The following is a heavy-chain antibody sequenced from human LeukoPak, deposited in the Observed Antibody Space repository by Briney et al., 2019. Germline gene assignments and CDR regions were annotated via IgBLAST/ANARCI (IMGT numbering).Heavy chain of an antibody. CDR3: AGHMVRGVIPVY. D-gene: IGHD3-10*01. CDR2: IYTSGST. V-gene: IGHV4-4*07. CDR1: GDSISYYY. Sequence: SETLSLTCTVSGDSISYYYWSWIRQPAGKGLEWIGRIYTSGSTNYNPSLKSRVTMSVDTSKNQFSLKLSSVTAADTAVYYCAGHMVRGVIPVYWGQGTLVTVSS. J-gene: IGHJ4*02.